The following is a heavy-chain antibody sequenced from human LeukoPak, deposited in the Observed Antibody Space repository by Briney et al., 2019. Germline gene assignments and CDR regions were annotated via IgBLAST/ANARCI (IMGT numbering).Heavy chain of an antibody. CDR3: ARGRGTGYYNWFDP. CDR1: GGSISSYY. CDR2: IYYSGST. J-gene: IGHJ5*02. D-gene: IGHD3-9*01. V-gene: IGHV4-59*01. Sequence: PSETLSLTCTVSGGSISSYYWSWIRQPPGKGLEWIGYIYYSGSTNYNPSLKSRVTISVDTSKNQFSLKLSSVTAADTAVYYCARGRGTGYYNWFDPWGQGTLVTVSS.